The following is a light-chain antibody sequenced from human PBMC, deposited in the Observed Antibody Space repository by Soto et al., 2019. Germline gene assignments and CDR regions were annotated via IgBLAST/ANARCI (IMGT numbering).Light chain of an antibody. J-gene: IGKJ4*02. V-gene: IGKV1-39*01. CDR3: QQSYSVPLT. CDR2: AAS. CDR1: QRISSY. Sequence: DIQMTQSPSSLSASVGDRVTITCRASQRISSYLNWYQQKPGKAPKLLIYAASSLQSGVPSRFSGSGSGTDFTLTISSLQPEDFATYYCQQSYSVPLTFGGGTMVDIK.